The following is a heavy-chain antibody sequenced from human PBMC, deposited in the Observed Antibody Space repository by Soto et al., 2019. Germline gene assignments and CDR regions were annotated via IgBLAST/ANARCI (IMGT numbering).Heavy chain of an antibody. CDR3: AARIPTDDY. D-gene: IGHD5-18*01. Sequence: QVQLQQWGAGLLKPSETLSLTCAVYGGSFSGYYWSWIRQPPGKGLEWIGEINHSGSTNYNPSLKSRVTIAVDTSKHQFSLKLSSVTAADTAVYYCAARIPTDDYWGQGTLVTVSS. J-gene: IGHJ4*02. CDR1: GGSFSGYY. CDR2: INHSGST. V-gene: IGHV4-34*01.